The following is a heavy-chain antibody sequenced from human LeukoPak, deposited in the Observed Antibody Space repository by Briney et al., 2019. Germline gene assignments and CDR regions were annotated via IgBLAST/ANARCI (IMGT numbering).Heavy chain of an antibody. D-gene: IGHD3-10*01. Sequence: PGGSLRLSCAASGFTFSSYAMHWVRQAPGKGLEWVAVISYDGSNKYYADSVKGRFTISRDNSKNTLYLQMNSLRAEDTAVYYCARDPNQLYYFDYWGQGTLVTVSS. CDR1: GFTFSSYA. CDR2: ISYDGSNK. V-gene: IGHV3-30-3*01. CDR3: ARDPNQLYYFDY. J-gene: IGHJ4*02.